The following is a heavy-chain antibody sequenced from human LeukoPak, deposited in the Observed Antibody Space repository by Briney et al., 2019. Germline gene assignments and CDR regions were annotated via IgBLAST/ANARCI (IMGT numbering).Heavy chain of an antibody. Sequence: SETLSLTCTVSGYSISSGYYWGWIRQPPGKGLEWIGSIYHSGSTYYNPSLKSRVTISVDTSKNQFSLKPSSVTAADTAVYYCARRGFMVVKKEYYFDYWGQGTLVTVSS. J-gene: IGHJ4*02. CDR2: IYHSGST. V-gene: IGHV4-38-2*02. CDR3: ARRGFMVVKKEYYFDY. CDR1: GYSISSGYY. D-gene: IGHD2-21*01.